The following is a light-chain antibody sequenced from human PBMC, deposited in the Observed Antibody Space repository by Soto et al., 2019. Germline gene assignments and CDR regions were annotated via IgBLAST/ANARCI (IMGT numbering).Light chain of an antibody. V-gene: IGKV1D-12*01. CDR1: ESVGNW. Sequence: DIQMTQSPSFVSASVGDRITITCRANESVGNWLAWYQQKPGKAPKLLIYAASTLKRGVPSRFSGTRSGTDFSLTVTSLQPEDFGTYYCQQANSFPLTFGGGTKVEI. CDR2: AAS. CDR3: QQANSFPLT. J-gene: IGKJ4*01.